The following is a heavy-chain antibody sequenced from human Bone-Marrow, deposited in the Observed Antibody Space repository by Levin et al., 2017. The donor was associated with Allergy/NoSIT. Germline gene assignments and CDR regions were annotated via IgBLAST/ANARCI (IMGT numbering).Heavy chain of an antibody. V-gene: IGHV3-21*01. CDR1: GFTFSSYS. CDR2: ISSSSSYI. D-gene: IGHD6-13*01. CDR3: ARDAHLYSSSWCAYDY. J-gene: IGHJ4*02. Sequence: GGSLRLSCAASGFTFSSYSMNWVRQAPGKGLEWVSSISSSSSYIYYADSVKGRFTISRDNAKNSLYLQMNSLRAEDTAVYYCARDAHLYSSSWCAYDYWGQGTLVTVSS.